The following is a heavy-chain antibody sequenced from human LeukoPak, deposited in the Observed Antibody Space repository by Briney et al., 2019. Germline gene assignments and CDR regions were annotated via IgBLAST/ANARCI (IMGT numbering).Heavy chain of an antibody. CDR2: ISDSGGYT. CDR1: GFTFSIYS. V-gene: IGHV3-23*01. CDR3: ASRDPCSGGSCYALDY. Sequence: GGSLRLSCAASGFTFSIYSMDWVRQAPGKGLEWVSGISDSGGYTYYADSVKGRFTISRDNSKNTLYLQMNSLRAEDTAVYYCASRDPCSGGSCYALDYWGQGTLVAVSS. D-gene: IGHD2-15*01. J-gene: IGHJ4*02.